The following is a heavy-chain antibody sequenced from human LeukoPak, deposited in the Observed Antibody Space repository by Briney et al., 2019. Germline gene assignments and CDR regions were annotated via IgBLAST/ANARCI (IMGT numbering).Heavy chain of an antibody. J-gene: IGHJ3*02. CDR1: GYTFTSYG. Sequence: ASVKVSCKASGYTFTSYGISWVRQAPGQGLEWMGWISAYNGNTNYAQKLQGRVTMTTDTSTSTAYMELRSLRSDDTAVYYCARGGYYYDSSGDDAFDIWGQGTMVTVSS. D-gene: IGHD3-22*01. CDR2: ISAYNGNT. CDR3: ARGGYYYDSSGDDAFDI. V-gene: IGHV1-18*01.